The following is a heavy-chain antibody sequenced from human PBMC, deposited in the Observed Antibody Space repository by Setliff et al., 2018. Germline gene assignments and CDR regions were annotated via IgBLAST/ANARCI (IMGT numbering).Heavy chain of an antibody. J-gene: IGHJ6*03. Sequence: PSETLSLTCTVSGGSINSGSYYWSWIRQPPGKGLEWIGNIHTSGTNYNPSLKSRVTISVDTSKNQISLSLSSVTAADTAVYYCARARYSSGWYGGGGAFYYMDAWGKGTTVTVSS. V-gene: IGHV4-61*09. CDR1: GGSINSGSYY. CDR3: ARARYSSGWYGGGGAFYYMDA. D-gene: IGHD6-19*01. CDR2: IHTSGT.